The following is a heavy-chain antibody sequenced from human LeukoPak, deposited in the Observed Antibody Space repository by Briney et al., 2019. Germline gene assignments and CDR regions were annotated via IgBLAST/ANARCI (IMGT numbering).Heavy chain of an antibody. V-gene: IGHV5-51*01. D-gene: IGHD3-9*01. J-gene: IGHJ3*02. CDR3: ARKYYDILTGYWDDAFDI. CDR2: IYPGDSDT. CDR1: GYSFSNYW. Sequence: GGSLKISCKGSGYSFSNYWIGWVRQMPGKGLEWMGIIYPGDSDTRYSPSFQGQVTISADKSISTAYLQWSSLKASDTAMYYCARKYYDILTGYWDDAFDIWGQGTMVTVSS.